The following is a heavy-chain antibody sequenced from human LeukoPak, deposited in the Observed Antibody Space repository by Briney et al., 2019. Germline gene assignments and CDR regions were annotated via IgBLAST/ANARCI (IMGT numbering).Heavy chain of an antibody. CDR3: ARGAYGDYDY. CDR2: ISARGDST. V-gene: IGHV3-23*01. CDR1: GFTFSSYA. J-gene: IGHJ4*02. Sequence: GGSLRLSCAASGFTFSSYAVSWVRQAPGKGLEWVSAISARGDSTYYADSVEGRFTISRDNSKNTLYLQMNSLRGEDTALYYRARGAYGDYDYWGQGTLVTVSS. D-gene: IGHD4-17*01.